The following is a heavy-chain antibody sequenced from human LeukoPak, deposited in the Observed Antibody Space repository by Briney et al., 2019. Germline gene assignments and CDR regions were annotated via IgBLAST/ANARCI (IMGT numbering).Heavy chain of an antibody. V-gene: IGHV3-23*01. CDR3: AKVGASGNFYPYYFDF. J-gene: IGHJ4*02. CDR1: GFIFSSYA. D-gene: IGHD3-10*01. CDR2: ISVRGVGT. Sequence: GGSLRLSCAASGFIFSSYAMSWVRQAPGKGLEWVSSISVRGVGTNYADSVKGRFTISRDNSKNTLYLQMNSLRAEDTAVYYCAKVGASGNFYPYYFDFWGQGTLVTVSS.